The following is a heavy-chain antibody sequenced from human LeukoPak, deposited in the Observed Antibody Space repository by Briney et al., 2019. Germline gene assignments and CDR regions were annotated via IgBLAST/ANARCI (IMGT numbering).Heavy chain of an antibody. Sequence: PSETLSLTCTVSGGSISSYYWSWIRQPPGKGLEWIGNIYYSGSTNYNPSLKSRVTISVDTSKNQFSLKLSSVTAADTAVYYCARSYGSGSYNDYWGQGTLVTVSS. CDR2: IYYSGST. CDR1: GGSISSYY. D-gene: IGHD3-10*01. CDR3: ARSYGSGSYNDY. V-gene: IGHV4-59*12. J-gene: IGHJ4*02.